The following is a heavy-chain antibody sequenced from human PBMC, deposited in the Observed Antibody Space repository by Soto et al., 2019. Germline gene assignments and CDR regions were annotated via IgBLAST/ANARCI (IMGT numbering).Heavy chain of an antibody. CDR1: GFTFSNYG. CDR3: AKDVKWGEGHYGMDV. D-gene: IGHD7-27*01. Sequence: GGSLRLSCASSGFTFSNYGMDGVRQAPGEGLEWVAAISYEGGNEYYEDSVKGRFTISRDNSKNMLYLQMSSLRAEETAVYYCAKDVKWGEGHYGMDVWGQGITVTVYS. J-gene: IGHJ6*02. V-gene: IGHV3-30*18. CDR2: ISYEGGNE.